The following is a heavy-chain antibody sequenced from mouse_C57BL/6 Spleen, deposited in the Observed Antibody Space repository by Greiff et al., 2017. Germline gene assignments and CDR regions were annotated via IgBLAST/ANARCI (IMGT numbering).Heavy chain of an antibody. CDR1: GYAFSSYW. CDR2: IYPGDGDT. J-gene: IGHJ2*01. V-gene: IGHV1-80*01. Sequence: VNLVESGAELVKPGASVKISCKASGYAFSSYWMNWVKQRPGKGLEWIGQIYPGDGDTNYNGKFKGKATLTADKSSSTAYMQLSSLTSEDSAVYFCARSDYGSSPDYWGQGTTLTVSS. D-gene: IGHD1-1*01. CDR3: ARSDYGSSPDY.